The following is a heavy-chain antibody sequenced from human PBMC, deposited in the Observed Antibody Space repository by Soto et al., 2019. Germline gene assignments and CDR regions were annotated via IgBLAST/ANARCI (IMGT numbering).Heavy chain of an antibody. CDR1: GGSIXSSSYY. D-gene: IGHD4-17*01. V-gene: IGHV4-39*01. CDR3: ALWRGMMTTVTTPFDY. CDR2: IYYSGST. Sequence: PSETLSLTCTFSGGSIXSSSYYLGWIRQPPGKGLEWIGSIYYSGSTYYNPSLKSRVTISVDTSKNQFSLKLSSVTAADTAVYYCALWRGMMTTVTTPFDYWGQGTPVTSPQ. J-gene: IGHJ4*02.